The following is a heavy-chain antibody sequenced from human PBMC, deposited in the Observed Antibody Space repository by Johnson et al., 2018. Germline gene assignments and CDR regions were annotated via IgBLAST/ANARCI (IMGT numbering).Heavy chain of an antibody. D-gene: IGHD3-22*01. V-gene: IGHV3-74*01. CDR2: IKTDGITT. J-gene: IGHJ6*02. CDR3: ERDLSGSEVVITSNTPAKYFYAMDV. Sequence: EVQLVESGGGLVQPGGSXRLSCAASGFTFSNYWMHWVRQVPGKGLVWVSRIKTDGITTPYAASVKGRSTISRDNAKKPLYLQMNSLRAKDTAVYYCERDLSGSEVVITSNTPAKYFYAMDVWGQGTSVTVSS. CDR1: GFTFSNYW.